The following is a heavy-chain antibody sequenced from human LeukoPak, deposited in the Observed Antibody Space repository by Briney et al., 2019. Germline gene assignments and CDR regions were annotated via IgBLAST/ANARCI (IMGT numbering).Heavy chain of an antibody. Sequence: GGSLRPSCAASGFTLDEYTMHWVRQAPGKGLEWVSLISWDGASTYYADSVKGRFTISRDNAKNSLFLQMNSLRAEDTAVYYCARGLRYDSSESQYNWFDPWGQGTLVIVSS. D-gene: IGHD3-22*01. CDR1: GFTLDEYT. CDR3: ARGLRYDSSESQYNWFDP. V-gene: IGHV3-43*01. CDR2: ISWDGAST. J-gene: IGHJ5*02.